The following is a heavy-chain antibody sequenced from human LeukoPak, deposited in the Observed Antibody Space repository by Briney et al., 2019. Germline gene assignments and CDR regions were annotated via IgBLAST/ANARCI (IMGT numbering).Heavy chain of an antibody. CDR2: IYYSGRT. J-gene: IGHJ4*02. V-gene: IGHV4-59*08. Sequence: SETLSLTCSVSGGSISSYYWSWIRQPPGKGLEWIGYIYYSGRTSYNPSLKSRVTISVDTSKNQFSLKLSSVTAADTAVYYCARVTGIAVAGTYYWGQGTLVTVSS. CDR3: ARVTGIAVAGTYY. D-gene: IGHD6-19*01. CDR1: GGSISSYY.